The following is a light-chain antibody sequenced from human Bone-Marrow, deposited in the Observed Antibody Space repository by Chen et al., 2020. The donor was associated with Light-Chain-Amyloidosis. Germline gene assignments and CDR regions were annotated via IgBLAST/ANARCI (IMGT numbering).Light chain of an antibody. CDR1: SSDVGGYNF. J-gene: IGLJ1*01. V-gene: IGLV2-14*03. CDR3: SSYTSSDTYV. CDR2: DVS. Sequence: QSALTQPASVSGSPGQSITISCTGTSSDVGGYNFVSWYQHNPGKAPKLMIYDVSNRPWGVSNRFAGSKAGNTASLTISGLQAEDEADYYCSSYTSSDTYVCGLGTRVSVL.